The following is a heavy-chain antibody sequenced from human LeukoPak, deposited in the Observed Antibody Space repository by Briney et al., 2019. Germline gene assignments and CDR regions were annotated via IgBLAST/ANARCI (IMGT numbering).Heavy chain of an antibody. V-gene: IGHV3-30*18. Sequence: GGSLRLSCAASRFTFSSYGIHWVRQAPGKGLEWVALISYDGSHEYYPASVKGRFTISRDNSKNTLSLQMNSLRPEDTAVYYCAKSQLIGSYHPPGYWGQETLVTVSS. J-gene: IGHJ4*02. CDR3: AKSQLIGSYHPPGY. D-gene: IGHD1-26*01. CDR1: RFTFSSYG. CDR2: ISYDGSHE.